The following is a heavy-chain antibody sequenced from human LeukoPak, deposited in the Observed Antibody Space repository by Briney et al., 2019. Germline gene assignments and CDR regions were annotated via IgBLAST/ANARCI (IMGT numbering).Heavy chain of an antibody. Sequence: GGSLRLSCAASGFTFSSYWMSWVRQAPGKGLEWVANIKQDGSEKYYVDSVKGRFTISRDNAKNSLYLQMNSPRAEDTAVYYCARDIDTAAGTGDAFDIWGQGTMVTVS. CDR2: IKQDGSEK. CDR1: GFTFSSYW. J-gene: IGHJ3*02. CDR3: ARDIDTAAGTGDAFDI. D-gene: IGHD6-13*01. V-gene: IGHV3-7*03.